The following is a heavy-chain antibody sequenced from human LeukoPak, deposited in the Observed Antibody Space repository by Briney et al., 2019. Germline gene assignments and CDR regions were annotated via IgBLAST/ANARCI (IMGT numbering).Heavy chain of an antibody. J-gene: IGHJ4*02. V-gene: IGHV3-43*01. CDR2: ISWNGARV. D-gene: IGHD6-19*01. CDR1: GFTFAEYT. Sequence: GGSLRLSCAASGFTFAEYTMHWVRQAPGKGLEWVSLISWNGARVHYGDSVKGRFTIPRDNSKNSLYLQMNSLRTEDTALYYCVKDLVAASENVRGWYPMDYWGQGTLVTVSS. CDR3: VKDLVAASENVRGWYPMDY.